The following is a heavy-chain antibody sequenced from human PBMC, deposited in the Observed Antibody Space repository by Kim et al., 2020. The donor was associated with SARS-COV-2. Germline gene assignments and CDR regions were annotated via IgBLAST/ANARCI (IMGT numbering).Heavy chain of an antibody. D-gene: IGHD3-22*01. CDR3: AKQDNGGYYFVI. CDR2: ISGSGGSK. J-gene: IGHJ4*02. CDR1: GFSFSGYA. Sequence: GGSLRLSCTASGFSFSGYAMSWVRQAPGKGLEWVSSISGSGGSKYYADSVKGRFIISRDNFKNTLYLHMSSLRAEDTALFYCAKQDNGGYYFVIWGQGTLVTVSS. V-gene: IGHV3-23*01.